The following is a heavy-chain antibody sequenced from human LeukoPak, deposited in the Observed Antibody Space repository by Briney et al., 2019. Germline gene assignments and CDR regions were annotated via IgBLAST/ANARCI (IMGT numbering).Heavy chain of an antibody. CDR2: ISSSGSTI. CDR1: GFTFSSYE. J-gene: IGHJ4*02. Sequence: GGSLRLSCAASGFTFSSYEMNWVRQAPGKGLEWVSYISSSGSTIYYADSVKGRFTISRDNAKNSLYPQMNSLRAEDTAVYYCARDSSSSVYWGQGTLVTVSS. V-gene: IGHV3-48*03. D-gene: IGHD6-6*01. CDR3: ARDSSSSVY.